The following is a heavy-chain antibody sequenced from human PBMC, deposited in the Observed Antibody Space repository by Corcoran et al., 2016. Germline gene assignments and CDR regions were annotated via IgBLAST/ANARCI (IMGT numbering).Heavy chain of an antibody. Sequence: QVQLQESGPGLVKPSQTLSLTCTVSGGSISSGGYYWSWIRQHPGKGLEWIGYIYYSGSTYYNPSLKSRVTISVDTSKNQFSLKLSSVTAADTAVYYCARERGVITFGGASNLGPFDYWGQGTLVTVSS. J-gene: IGHJ4*02. V-gene: IGHV4-31*03. D-gene: IGHD3-16*01. CDR3: ARERGVITFGGASNLGPFDY. CDR2: IYYSGST. CDR1: GGSISSGGYY.